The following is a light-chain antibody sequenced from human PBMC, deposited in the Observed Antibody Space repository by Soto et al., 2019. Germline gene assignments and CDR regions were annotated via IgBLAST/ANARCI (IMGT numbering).Light chain of an antibody. CDR2: EGS. CDR1: SRDVGSYNL. J-gene: IGLJ2*01. V-gene: IGLV2-23*01. Sequence: QSALTQPASVSGSPGQSITISCTGTSRDVGSYNLVSWYQQHPGKAPKLMIYEGSKRPSGVSNRFSGSKSGNTASLTISGLQAEDEAYYYCCSYAGSRVFGGGTKLTVL. CDR3: CSYAGSRV.